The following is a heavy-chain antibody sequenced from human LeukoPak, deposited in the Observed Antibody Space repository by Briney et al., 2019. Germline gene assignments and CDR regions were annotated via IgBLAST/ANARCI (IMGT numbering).Heavy chain of an antibody. D-gene: IGHD3-22*01. CDR3: AKPRSGYGLDN. V-gene: IGHV3-23*01. Sequence: PGGSLRPSCAASGFTFSSYAMGWVRQAPGKGLEWVSTISYSGGATYYADSVQGRFTISRDNSKNTLYLQMDSLRAEDTAIYYCAKPRSGYGLDNWAQETLVTVSS. J-gene: IGHJ4*02. CDR2: ISYSGGAT. CDR1: GFTFSSYA.